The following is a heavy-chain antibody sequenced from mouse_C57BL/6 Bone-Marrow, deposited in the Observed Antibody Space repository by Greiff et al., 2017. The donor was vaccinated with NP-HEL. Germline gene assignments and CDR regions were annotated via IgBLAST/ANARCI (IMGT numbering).Heavy chain of an antibody. CDR1: RCIDILNN. Sequence: EVQLVESGGGFFPLVGGRKREGADNRCIDILNNSSFCIYTRFPLLSFFSPLRVWGGNTYYPDSVKGRFTISRDNAKNTLYLQMSSLRSEDTALYYCARSGYYGSASYWGQGTLVTVSA. CDR3: ARSGYYGSASY. D-gene: IGHD1-1*01. CDR2: LRVWGGNT. V-gene: IGHV5-9*01. J-gene: IGHJ3*01.